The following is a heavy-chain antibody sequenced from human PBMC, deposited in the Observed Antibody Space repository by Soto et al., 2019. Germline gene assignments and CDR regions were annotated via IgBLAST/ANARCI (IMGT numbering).Heavy chain of an antibody. CDR2: IYYSGST. Sequence: SETLSLTCTVSGGSISSGGYYWSWIRQHPGKGLEWIGYIYYSGSTYYNPSLKSRVTISVDTSKNQFSLKLSSVTAADTAVYYCATERDSSSYYFDYWGQGTLVTVS. D-gene: IGHD6-6*01. CDR1: GGSISSGGYY. V-gene: IGHV4-31*03. CDR3: ATERDSSSYYFDY. J-gene: IGHJ4*02.